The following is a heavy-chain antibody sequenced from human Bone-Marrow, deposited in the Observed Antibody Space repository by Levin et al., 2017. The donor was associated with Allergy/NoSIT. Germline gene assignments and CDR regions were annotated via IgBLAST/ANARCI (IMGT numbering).Heavy chain of an antibody. D-gene: IGHD2-2*01. V-gene: IGHV4-39*01. J-gene: IGHJ1*01. Sequence: PSETLSLTCTVSGGSISSSSYYWGWIRQPPGKGLEWIGSIYYSGSTYYNPSLRSRVTISVDTSKNQFSLKLSSVTAADTAVYYCARSYCSSTSCSAVGYFQHWGQGTLVTVSS. CDR3: ARSYCSSTSCSAVGYFQH. CDR2: IYYSGST. CDR1: GGSISSSSYY.